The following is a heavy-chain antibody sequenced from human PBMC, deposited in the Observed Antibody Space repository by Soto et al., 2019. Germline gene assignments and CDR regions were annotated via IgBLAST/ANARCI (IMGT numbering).Heavy chain of an antibody. CDR3: SRDAVAASGTND. CDR2: IIPIFGTA. Sequence: QVQLVPSGTEVKKPGSSVKVSCKASGGNFNSYTINWVRQAPGQGLEFMGGIIPIFGTANYAPKFQGRVTFTADTATNTAYMELSSLRSADTAVYFCSRDAVAASGTNDWGQGTLVTVSS. D-gene: IGHD2-15*01. V-gene: IGHV1-69*06. CDR1: GGNFNSYT. J-gene: IGHJ4*02.